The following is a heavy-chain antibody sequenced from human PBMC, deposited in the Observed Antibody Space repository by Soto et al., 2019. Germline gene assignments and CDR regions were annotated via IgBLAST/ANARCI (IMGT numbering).Heavy chain of an antibody. CDR3: TTLRLDP. Sequence: ASVKVSCKASVYTFTAFYMNWVRQAPGQGLEWMGWVNPNTGVTKYAQKFQGRVTMTRDTSINTAYMELSGLTSDDTAVYYCTTLRLDPWGQGTLVTVSS. V-gene: IGHV1-2*02. CDR2: VNPNTGVT. J-gene: IGHJ5*02. CDR1: VYTFTAFY. D-gene: IGHD3-9*01.